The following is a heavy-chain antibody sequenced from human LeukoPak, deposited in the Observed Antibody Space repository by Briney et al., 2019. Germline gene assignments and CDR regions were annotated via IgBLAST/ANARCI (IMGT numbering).Heavy chain of an antibody. V-gene: IGHV4-61*02. CDR2: IYSSGST. J-gene: IGHJ5*02. CDR3: ARGGRGFDP. CDR1: GGSISSETYY. Sequence: SETLSLTCTVSGGSISSETYYWTWVRQPAGRGLEWIGRIYSSGSTSYNPSLKSRVTISVDTSKNQFSLELNSVTASDTAVYYCARGGRGFDPWGQGTLVTVSS.